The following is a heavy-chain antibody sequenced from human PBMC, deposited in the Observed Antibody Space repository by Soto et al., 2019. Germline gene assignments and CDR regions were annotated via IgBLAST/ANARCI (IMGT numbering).Heavy chain of an antibody. D-gene: IGHD3-22*01. J-gene: IGHJ3*02. CDR1: GGSISSGGYY. CDR3: ARDMDYYDSSGYASRGAFDI. Sequence: QVQLQESGPGLVKPSQTLSLTCTVSGGSISSGGYYWSWIRQHPGKGLEWIGYIYYSGSTYYNPSLKIRVTISVDPSKNQFSLKLSSVTAADTAVYYCARDMDYYDSSGYASRGAFDIWGQGTMVTVSS. V-gene: IGHV4-31*03. CDR2: IYYSGST.